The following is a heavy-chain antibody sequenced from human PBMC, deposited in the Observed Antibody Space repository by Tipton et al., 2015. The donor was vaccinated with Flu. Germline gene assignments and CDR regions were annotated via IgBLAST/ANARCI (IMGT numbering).Heavy chain of an antibody. Sequence: QVQLVQSGAEVKKPGASVKVSCKASGYTFTSSAMHWVRQAPGQRLEWMGWINPVNGNTKYSQKFQGRVTITRDTSASTAYMELSSLRSEDTAVYYCAVPVTTVTFDIWGQGTMVTVSS. CDR1: GYTFTSSA. D-gene: IGHD4-17*01. V-gene: IGHV1-3*01. CDR3: AVPVTTVTFDI. CDR2: INPVNGNT. J-gene: IGHJ3*02.